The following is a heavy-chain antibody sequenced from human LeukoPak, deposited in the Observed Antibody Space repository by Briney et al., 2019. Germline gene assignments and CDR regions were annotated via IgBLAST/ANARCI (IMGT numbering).Heavy chain of an antibody. V-gene: IGHV1-2*02. CDR3: ARDLGYCSSTSCYGAFGI. Sequence: ASVKVSCKASGYTFTGYYMHWVRQAPGQGLEWMGWINPNSGGTNYAQKFQGRVTMTRDTSISTAYMELSRLRSDDTAVYYCARDLGYCSSTSCYGAFGIWGQGTMVTVSS. J-gene: IGHJ3*02. CDR1: GYTFTGYY. CDR2: INPNSGGT. D-gene: IGHD2-2*01.